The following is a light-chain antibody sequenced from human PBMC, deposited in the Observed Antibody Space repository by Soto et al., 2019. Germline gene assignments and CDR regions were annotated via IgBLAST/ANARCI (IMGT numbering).Light chain of an antibody. CDR2: AAS. Sequence: DIQITQSPSSLSASVGDRVIITCRASQSIRIYLNWYQKKPGKAPKLLIYAASNLQSGVPSRFGGSGSGTDFTFTITTLQPEDFATYYCQQSYRTPTFGGGTKVDIK. V-gene: IGKV1-39*01. J-gene: IGKJ4*01. CDR1: QSIRIY. CDR3: QQSYRTPT.